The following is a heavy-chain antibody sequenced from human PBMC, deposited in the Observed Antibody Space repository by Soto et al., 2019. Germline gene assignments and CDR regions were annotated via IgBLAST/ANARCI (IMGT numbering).Heavy chain of an antibody. Sequence: SLRLSCAASGFTFSSYSMNWVRQAPGKGLEWVSYISSSSSTIYYADSVKGRFTISRDNAKNSLYLQMNSLRDVDTAVYYCARDRYYDSSPWGQGTLVTVSS. D-gene: IGHD3-22*01. CDR2: ISSSSSTI. J-gene: IGHJ5*02. CDR3: ARDRYYDSSP. CDR1: GFTFSSYS. V-gene: IGHV3-48*02.